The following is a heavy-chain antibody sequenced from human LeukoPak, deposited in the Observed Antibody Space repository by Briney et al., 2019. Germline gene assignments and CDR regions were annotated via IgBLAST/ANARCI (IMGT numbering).Heavy chain of an antibody. Sequence: GRSLRLSCTASGFTFGGYAMSWVRQAPGKGLEWVGFIRSKAYGGTTEYAASVKGRFTISRDDSKSIAYLQMNSLKTEDTAVYYCTLPGYYFDYWGQGTLVTVSS. CDR3: TLPGYYFDY. CDR2: IRSKAYGGTT. D-gene: IGHD3-10*01. J-gene: IGHJ4*02. CDR1: GFTFGGYA. V-gene: IGHV3-49*04.